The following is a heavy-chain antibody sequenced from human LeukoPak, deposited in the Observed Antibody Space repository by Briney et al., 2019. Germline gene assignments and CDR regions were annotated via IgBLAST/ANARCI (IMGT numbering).Heavy chain of an antibody. J-gene: IGHJ4*02. CDR2: ISGGGAYT. D-gene: IGHD2-2*01. Sequence: GGSLRLSCAASGFTFSSYAMSWVRQAPGKGLEWVSAISGGGAYTYYADSVKGRFTISRDNAKNTVYLQMNNLRAEDTAVYYCVSFYETYWGRGTLVTVSS. V-gene: IGHV3-23*01. CDR3: VSFYETY. CDR1: GFTFSSYA.